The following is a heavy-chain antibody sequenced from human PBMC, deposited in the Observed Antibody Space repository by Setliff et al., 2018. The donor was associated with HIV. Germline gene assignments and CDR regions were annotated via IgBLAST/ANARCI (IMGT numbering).Heavy chain of an antibody. D-gene: IGHD3-3*01. J-gene: IGHJ6*03. CDR1: RYTFTKYF. V-gene: IGHV7-4-1*01. Sequence: ASVKVSCKASRYTFTKYFTQWVRQGPGQGLEWMGYINTNTGNPTYAQGFTGRFVFSVDTPVSTAYLQIFSLKTEDTAVYYCTRDHTPPPNYDFWSGQIDLRNIFYYMDVWGTGSPVTVSS. CDR3: TRDHTPPPNYDFWSGQIDLRNIFYYMDV. CDR2: INTNTGNP.